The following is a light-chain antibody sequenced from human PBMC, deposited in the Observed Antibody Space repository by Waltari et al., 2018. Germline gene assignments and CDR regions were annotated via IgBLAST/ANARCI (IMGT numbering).Light chain of an antibody. Sequence: QSALTQPASVSGSPGQSITTSCTGTSTDVGGFNYVSWYHQPPGKAPNLMIYDVSKRPSGVSNRFSGSKSGNTASLTISGLQAEDEADYYCSSYTSSSTRVFGGGTKLTVL. CDR3: SSYTSSSTRV. J-gene: IGLJ3*02. CDR2: DVS. CDR1: STDVGGFNY. V-gene: IGLV2-14*03.